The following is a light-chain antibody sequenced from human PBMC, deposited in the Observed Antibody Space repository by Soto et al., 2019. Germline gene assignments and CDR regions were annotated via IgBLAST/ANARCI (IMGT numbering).Light chain of an antibody. CDR1: SPNIGSNI. J-gene: IGLJ2*01. V-gene: IGLV1-44*01. CDR3: ATWDDNLNGVV. Sequence: QSALTQPPSASGTPGQRVTISCSGSSPNIGSNIVNWYQQLPGTAPKLLIHSNNQRPSGVPDRLSGYKSGTSASLAISGLQFEDETDYYCATWDDNLNGVVFGGGSKLTVL. CDR2: SNN.